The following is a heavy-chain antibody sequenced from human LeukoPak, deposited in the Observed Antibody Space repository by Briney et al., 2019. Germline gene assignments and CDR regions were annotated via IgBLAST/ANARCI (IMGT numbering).Heavy chain of an antibody. V-gene: IGHV3-9*01. CDR3: AKDISGYSGHRIPHGMDV. J-gene: IGHJ6*02. Sequence: HTGRSLRLSRAASGFTLDDYAMHWVRQAPGKGLEWVSGISWNSGAIGYTDSVKGRFIISRDNAKNSLYLQMNSLRAEDTALYYCAKDISGYSGHRIPHGMDVWGQGTTVTVSS. D-gene: IGHD5-12*01. CDR1: GFTLDDYA. CDR2: ISWNSGAI.